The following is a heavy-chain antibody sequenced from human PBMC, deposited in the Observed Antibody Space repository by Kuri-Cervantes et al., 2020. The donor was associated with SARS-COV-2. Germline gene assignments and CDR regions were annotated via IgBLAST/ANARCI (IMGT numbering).Heavy chain of an antibody. CDR3: ARSFTVTDPSDP. J-gene: IGHJ5*02. Sequence: GGSLRLSCAASGFTFSSYSMNWVRQAPGKGLEWVSSISSSSSYIYYADSVKGRFTISRGNAKNSLYLQMNSLRAEDTAVYYCARSFTVTDPSDPWGQGTLVTVSS. D-gene: IGHD4-11*01. V-gene: IGHV3-21*01. CDR2: ISSSSSYI. CDR1: GFTFSSYS.